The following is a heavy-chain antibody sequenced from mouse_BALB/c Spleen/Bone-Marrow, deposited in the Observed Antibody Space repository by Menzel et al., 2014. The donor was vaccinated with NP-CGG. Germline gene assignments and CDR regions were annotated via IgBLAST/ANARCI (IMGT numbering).Heavy chain of an antibody. CDR3: ARGYGNYRAWFAY. D-gene: IGHD2-1*01. V-gene: IGHV3-8*02. Sequence: VQLQQSGPSLVKPSQTLSLTCSVTGDSTTSGYWNWIRKFPGNKLEYMGYISYSDSTYYNPSLKSRISITRDTSENQYYLQLNSVTTEDTATYYCARGYGNYRAWFAYWGQGTLVTVSA. CDR2: ISYSDST. J-gene: IGHJ3*01. CDR1: GDSTTSGY.